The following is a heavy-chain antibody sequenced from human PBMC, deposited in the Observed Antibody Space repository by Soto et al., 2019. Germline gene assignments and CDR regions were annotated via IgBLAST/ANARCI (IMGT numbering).Heavy chain of an antibody. D-gene: IGHD6-6*01. CDR1: GFTFSSYA. Sequence: QVQLVESGGGVVQPGRSLRLSCAASGFTFSSYAMHWVRQAPGKGLEWVAVISYDGSNKYYADSVKGRFTISRDNSKNTLYQQMNSLRAEDTAVYYCARDLGIAARPWGGDYWGQGTLVTVSS. CDR3: ARDLGIAARPWGGDY. V-gene: IGHV3-30-3*01. J-gene: IGHJ4*02. CDR2: ISYDGSNK.